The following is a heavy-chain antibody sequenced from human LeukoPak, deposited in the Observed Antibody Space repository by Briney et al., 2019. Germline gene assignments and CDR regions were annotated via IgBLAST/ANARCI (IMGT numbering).Heavy chain of an antibody. CDR1: GFTFSKYW. V-gene: IGHV3-74*01. CDR3: ARVKLASQTAWFDP. CDR2: INSDGSST. J-gene: IGHJ5*02. Sequence: PGGSLRLSCAASGFTFSKYWMLWVRQAPGEGLVWVSRINSDGSSTTYADSVKGRFTISRDNAKNTLYLQMNSLRVEDTAVYYCARVKLASQTAWFDPWGQGTLVTVSS.